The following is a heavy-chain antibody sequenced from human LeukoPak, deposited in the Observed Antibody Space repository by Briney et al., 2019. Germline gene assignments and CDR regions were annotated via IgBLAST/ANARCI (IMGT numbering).Heavy chain of an antibody. CDR3: ARDRGRGYSYGYSDY. D-gene: IGHD5-18*01. CDR1: GFTFSSYS. CDR2: ISSSSSYI. Sequence: PGGSLRLSCAASGFTFSSYSMNWVRQAPGKGLEWVSSISSSSSYIYYADSVKGRFTISRDNAKNSPYLQMNSLRAEDTAVYYCARDRGRGYSYGYSDYWGQGTLVTVSS. J-gene: IGHJ4*02. V-gene: IGHV3-21*01.